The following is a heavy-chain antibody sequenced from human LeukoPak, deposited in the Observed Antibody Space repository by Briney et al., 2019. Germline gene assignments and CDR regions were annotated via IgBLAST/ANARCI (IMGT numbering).Heavy chain of an antibody. D-gene: IGHD5-12*01. CDR1: GFTFSSYS. CDR2: ISSSSTI. J-gene: IGHJ4*02. CDR3: ARSTSGYDPLDY. V-gene: IGHV3-48*04. Sequence: GGSLRLSCAASGFTFSSYSMNWVRQAPGKGLEWVSYISSSSTIYYADSVKGRFTISRDNAKSSLYLQMNSLRAEDTAVYYCARSTSGYDPLDYWGQGTLVTVSS.